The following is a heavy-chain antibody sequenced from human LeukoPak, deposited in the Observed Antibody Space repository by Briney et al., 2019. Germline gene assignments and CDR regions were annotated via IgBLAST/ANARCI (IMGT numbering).Heavy chain of an antibody. CDR1: GFTVSSNY. CDR3: ARGYYDSSGYGGFDP. Sequence: GGSLRLSCAASGFTVSSNYMSWVRQAPGKGLEWVSVIYSGGSTYYADSVKGRSTISRDNSKNTLYLQMNSLRAEDTAVYYCARGYYDSSGYGGFDPWGQGTLVTVSS. D-gene: IGHD3-22*01. J-gene: IGHJ5*02. CDR2: IYSGGST. V-gene: IGHV3-53*01.